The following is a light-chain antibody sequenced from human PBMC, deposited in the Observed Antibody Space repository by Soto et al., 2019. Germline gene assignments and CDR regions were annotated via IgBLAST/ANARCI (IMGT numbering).Light chain of an antibody. CDR3: HQYDDGPYS. CDR2: GAS. Sequence: EIVVTQSPATLSLSPGARATLSCRASQSVSSNVAWYQQIPGQTPRLLIYGASTRATGIPVRFSGSGSGTEFTLTISSLQSEDFAVYYCHQYDDGPYSFGQGTK. V-gene: IGKV3-15*01. J-gene: IGKJ2*03. CDR1: QSVSSN.